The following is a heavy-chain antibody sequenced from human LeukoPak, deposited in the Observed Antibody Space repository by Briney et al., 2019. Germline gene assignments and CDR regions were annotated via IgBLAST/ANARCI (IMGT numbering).Heavy chain of an antibody. J-gene: IGHJ4*02. CDR1: GYTFTGHY. V-gene: IGHV1-2*02. D-gene: IGHD6-6*01. Sequence: ASVKVSCKASGYTFTGHYIHWVRQAPGQGLEWMGWINPNSGGTNYAQKFQGRVTLTRDTSISTAYMELSSLRSDDTAVYYCAREGSSSFYFDYWGQGTLVTVSS. CDR3: AREGSSSFYFDY. CDR2: INPNSGGT.